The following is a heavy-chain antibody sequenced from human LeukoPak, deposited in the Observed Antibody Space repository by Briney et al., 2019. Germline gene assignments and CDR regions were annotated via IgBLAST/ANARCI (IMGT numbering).Heavy chain of an antibody. CDR3: ARDRLPYYDNSGETSPDY. Sequence: SGGSLTLSCTTSGFTFKNYEMTWVRQSPGKGLEWVSYISKSGSPEYYAASVKGRLTVSRDNAKNSLYLQLNSLRAEDTAVYYCARDRLPYYDNSGETSPDYWGQGTLVTVSS. J-gene: IGHJ4*02. CDR1: GFTFKNYE. CDR2: ISKSGSPE. V-gene: IGHV3-48*03. D-gene: IGHD3-22*01.